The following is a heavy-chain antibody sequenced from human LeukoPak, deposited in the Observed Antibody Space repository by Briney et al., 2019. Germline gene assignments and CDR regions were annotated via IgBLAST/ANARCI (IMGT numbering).Heavy chain of an antibody. V-gene: IGHV4-30-2*01. CDR3: ARVAPGWYYYDSRNYFDY. D-gene: IGHD3-22*01. CDR2: IYHSGST. CDR1: GGSISSGGYS. Sequence: SETLSLTCAVSGGSISSGGYSWSWLRQPPGKGLEWIGYIYHSGSTYYNPSLKSRVTISVDRSKNQFSLKLSSVTAADTAVYYCARVAPGWYYYDSRNYFDYWGQGTLVTVSS. J-gene: IGHJ4*02.